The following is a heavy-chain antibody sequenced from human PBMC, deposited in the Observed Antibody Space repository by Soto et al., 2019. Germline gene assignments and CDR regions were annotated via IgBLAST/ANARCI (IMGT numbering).Heavy chain of an antibody. V-gene: IGHV1-69*01. CDR2: IIPIFGTA. CDR3: AREGALGVGVVWFDY. Sequence: QVQLVQSGAEVKKPGSSVKVSCKASGGTFSSYAISWVRQAPGQGLEWMGGIIPIFGTANYAQKFQGRVTITANESTSTAYMELSSLRSEETAVYYCAREGALGVGVVWFDYWGQGTLVTVSS. D-gene: IGHD1-26*01. J-gene: IGHJ4*02. CDR1: GGTFSSYA.